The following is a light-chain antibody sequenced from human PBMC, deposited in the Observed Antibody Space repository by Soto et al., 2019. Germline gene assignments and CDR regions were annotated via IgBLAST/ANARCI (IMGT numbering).Light chain of an antibody. CDR2: DAS. CDR1: QSVSSC. J-gene: IGKJ4*01. V-gene: IGKV3-11*01. CDR3: QQRTNWSSVT. Sequence: EIVLTQSPANLSLSPGDRATLSCRASQSVSSCLAWYQQKPGQAPRLLIYDASNRATGIPARFSGSGSGTDFTLTISSLEPEDFAVYYCQQRTNWSSVTFGGGTKVEIK.